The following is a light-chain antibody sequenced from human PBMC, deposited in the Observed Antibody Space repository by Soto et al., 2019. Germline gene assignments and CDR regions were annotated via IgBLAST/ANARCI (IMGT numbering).Light chain of an antibody. J-gene: IGLJ1*01. V-gene: IGLV2-8*01. Sequence: QSALTQPPSASGSPGQSVTISCTGTSSDVGGYNYVSWYQQHPGKAPKVMIYDVGKRPSGVPDRFSGSKSGNTASLTVSGLQAEDEADYYCASHGGSNNPLVFGTGTKLTVL. CDR3: ASHGGSNNPLV. CDR2: DVG. CDR1: SSDVGGYNY.